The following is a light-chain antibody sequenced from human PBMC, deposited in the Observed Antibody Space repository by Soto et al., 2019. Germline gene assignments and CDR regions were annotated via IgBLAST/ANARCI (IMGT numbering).Light chain of an antibody. CDR2: SNN. J-gene: IGLJ1*01. CDR1: SSNIGSNT. V-gene: IGLV1-44*01. CDR3: SSYAGSNNFV. Sequence: QSVLTQPPSASGTPGQRVTISCSGSSSNIGSNTVNWYQQLPGTAPKLLIYSNNQRPSGVPDRFSGSKSGTTASLTVCGLQAEDEADYYRSSYAGSNNFVFGTGTKVTVL.